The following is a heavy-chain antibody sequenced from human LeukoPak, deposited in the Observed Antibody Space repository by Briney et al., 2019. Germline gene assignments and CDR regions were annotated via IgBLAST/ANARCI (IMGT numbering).Heavy chain of an antibody. CDR1: GGSISTY. J-gene: IGHJ4*02. V-gene: IGHV4-59*08. CDR2: IYYTGAT. CDR3: ARYGGSGWVIDN. D-gene: IGHD6-19*01. Sequence: PSETLSLTCTVSGGSISTYWTWIRQPPGKGLEWIGYIYYTGATSYNPSLKSRVIISVDTSKKQFSLKLTSVTAADTAVYYCARYGGSGWVIDNWGQRTLVTVSS.